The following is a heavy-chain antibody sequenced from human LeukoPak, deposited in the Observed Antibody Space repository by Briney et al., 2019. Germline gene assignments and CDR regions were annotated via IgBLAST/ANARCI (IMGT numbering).Heavy chain of an antibody. Sequence: SETLSLTCTVSGGSISSGGYYWSWIRQHPGKGLEWIGYIYYSGSTYYNPSLKSRVTISVDTSKNQFSLKLSSVTAADTAVYYCARHVGGDSGSYYLLFGWFDPWGQGTLVTVSS. CDR3: ARHVGGDSGSYYLLFGWFDP. J-gene: IGHJ5*02. CDR1: GGSISSGGYY. D-gene: IGHD1-26*01. CDR2: IYYSGST. V-gene: IGHV4-31*03.